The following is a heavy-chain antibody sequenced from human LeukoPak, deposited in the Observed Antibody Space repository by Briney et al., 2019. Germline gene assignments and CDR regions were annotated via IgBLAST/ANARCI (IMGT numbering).Heavy chain of an antibody. CDR3: ARRGYDILTGYYYIDY. CDR2: IYYSGST. V-gene: IGHV4-39*01. D-gene: IGHD3-9*01. J-gene: IGHJ4*02. Sequence: SETLSLTCTVSGGSTSSSSYYWGWIRQPPGKGLEWIGSIYYSGSTYYNPSLKSRVTISVDTSKNQFSLKLNSVTAADTAVYYCARRGYDILTGYYYIDYWGQGTLVTVSS. CDR1: GGSTSSSSYY.